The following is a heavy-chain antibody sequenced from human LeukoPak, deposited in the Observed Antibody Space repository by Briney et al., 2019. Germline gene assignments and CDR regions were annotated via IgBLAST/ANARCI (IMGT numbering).Heavy chain of an antibody. V-gene: IGHV1-2*02. J-gene: IGHJ4*02. CDR2: INPNSGGT. CDR3: ARGSAEKGYDSSGFDY. D-gene: IGHD3-22*01. Sequence: ASVKVSCKASGYSFTGYYMHWVRQAPGQGLEWMGWINPNSGGTNYAQKFQGRVTMTRDTSISTAYMELSRLRSDDTAVYYCARGSAEKGYDSSGFDYWGQGPLVTVSS. CDR1: GYSFTGYY.